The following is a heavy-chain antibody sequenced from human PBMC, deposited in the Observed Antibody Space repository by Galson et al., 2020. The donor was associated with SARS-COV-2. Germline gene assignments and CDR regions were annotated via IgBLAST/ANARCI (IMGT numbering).Heavy chain of an antibody. CDR2: ISVGTDIT. D-gene: IGHD1-1*01. J-gene: IGHJ4*02. V-gene: IGHV1-3*01. CDR1: GYTFSTYA. CDR3: ARESWNLHFDY. Sequence: ASVKVSCKASGYTFSTYAINWVRQAPGQRLEWIGYISVGTDITKFSQRFQGRVTITRDTSATTVYMELSSLRSEDTAVYYCARESWNLHFDYWGQGTLVTVSS.